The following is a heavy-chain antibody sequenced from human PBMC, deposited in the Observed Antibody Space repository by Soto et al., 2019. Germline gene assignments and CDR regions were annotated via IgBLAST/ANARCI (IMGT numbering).Heavy chain of an antibody. V-gene: IGHV4-34*01. CDR1: GPAFRGYS. CDR2: INDSGSP. J-gene: IGHJ5*02. CDR3: ARDAIKARGGYYTGPFDP. Sequence: PETLSLTCAVYGPAFRGYSRSWIRHLPGKWLEWLGEINDSGSPTYNPSLTSRITIPLDTSKNQFPLRLNSLTPEDTAVYYYARDAIKARGGYYTGPFDPWGQGTLVTVSS. D-gene: IGHD3-3*01.